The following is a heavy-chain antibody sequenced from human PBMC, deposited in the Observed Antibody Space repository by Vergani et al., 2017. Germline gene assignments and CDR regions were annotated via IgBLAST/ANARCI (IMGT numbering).Heavy chain of an antibody. V-gene: IGHV3-23*01. J-gene: IGHJ4*02. Sequence: EVQLLESGGGLVQPGGSLRLSCAASGFTFSSYAMTWVRQAPGKGLEWVSAISGSGGTTYYADSVKGRVTISRDNSKDTLFLHMNSLRADDTAVYYCAKERAFFSGGAFDYWGQGTLVTVSS. CDR1: GFTFSSYA. CDR2: ISGSGGTT. D-gene: IGHD3-16*01. CDR3: AKERAFFSGGAFDY.